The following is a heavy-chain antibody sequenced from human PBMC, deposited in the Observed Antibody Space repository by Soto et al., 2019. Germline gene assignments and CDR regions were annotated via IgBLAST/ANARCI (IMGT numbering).Heavy chain of an antibody. D-gene: IGHD5-12*01. CDR2: ISSSSTYI. CDR1: AFTFSRYS. Sequence: GESLRLSCAASAFTFSRYSMNWVRQAPGKWLEWVSSISSSSTYIYYADSVKGRFTISRDNAKNSLYLQMNSLTAEDTAVYYCASLGGVATITAVDYSFYMDVWGKGTTVTVSS. J-gene: IGHJ6*03. V-gene: IGHV3-21*01. CDR3: ASLGGVATITAVDYSFYMDV.